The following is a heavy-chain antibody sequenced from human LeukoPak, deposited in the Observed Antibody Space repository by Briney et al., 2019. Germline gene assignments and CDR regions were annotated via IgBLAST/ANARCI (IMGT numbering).Heavy chain of an antibody. CDR2: IYPGDADA. D-gene: IGHD3-9*01. CDR1: GYSFTTYW. V-gene: IGHV5-51*01. J-gene: IGHJ4*02. CDR3: ARRGILRESLDY. Sequence: GESLKISCQGSGYSFTTYWIGWVGQMPGKGLEGMGTIYPGDADARYSPSFEGQLPLSVDKSISTAYLQWSSLQASDTAVYYCARRGILRESLDYWGQGTLVTVSS.